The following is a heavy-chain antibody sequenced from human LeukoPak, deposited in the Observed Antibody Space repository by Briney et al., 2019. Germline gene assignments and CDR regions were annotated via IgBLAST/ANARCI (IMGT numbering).Heavy chain of an antibody. Sequence: SQTLSLTRTVSVGSLSSYYWSWVRQPAGRGLEGIGRCYSRRSTNYNPSHKSRLTMSVGTSKNQFSLKLSSVTAADPAVYYCASGQYHLLYSYFDLWGRGTLVTVSS. D-gene: IGHD2-2*01. V-gene: IGHV4-4*07. CDR3: ASGQYHLLYSYFDL. CDR1: VGSLSSYY. CDR2: CYSRRST. J-gene: IGHJ2*01.